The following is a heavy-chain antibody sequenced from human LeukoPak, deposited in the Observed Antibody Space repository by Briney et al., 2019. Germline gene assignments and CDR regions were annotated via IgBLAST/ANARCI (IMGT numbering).Heavy chain of an antibody. V-gene: IGHV4-59*08. Sequence: SETLSLTCTVSGGSISSYYWSWIRQPPGKGLEWIGYIYYSGSTNYNPSLKSRVTISVDTSKNQFSLKLSSVTAADTAVYYCARHPVNLRITMVRGVQRYAFDIWGQGTMVTVSS. J-gene: IGHJ3*02. D-gene: IGHD3-10*01. CDR3: ARHPVNLRITMVRGVQRYAFDI. CDR2: IYYSGST. CDR1: GGSISSYY.